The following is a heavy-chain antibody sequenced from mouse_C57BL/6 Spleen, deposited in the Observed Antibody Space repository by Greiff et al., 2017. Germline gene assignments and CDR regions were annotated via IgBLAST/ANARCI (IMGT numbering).Heavy chain of an antibody. D-gene: IGHD1-1*01. CDR2: INPGSGGT. J-gene: IGHJ3*01. V-gene: IGHV1-54*01. CDR1: GYAFTNYL. Sequence: QVQLQQSGAELVRPGTSVKVSCKASGYAFTNYLIEWVKQRPGQGLEWIGVINPGSGGTNYNEKFKGKATLTADKSSSTAYMQLSSLTSEDSAVYCCARAHGSSLFAYWGQGTLVTVSA. CDR3: ARAHGSSLFAY.